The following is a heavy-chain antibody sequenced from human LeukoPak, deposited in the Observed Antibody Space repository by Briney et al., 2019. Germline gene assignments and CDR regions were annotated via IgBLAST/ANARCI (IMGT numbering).Heavy chain of an antibody. D-gene: IGHD2-2*01. CDR2: MYHSGST. V-gene: IGHV4-38-2*01. J-gene: IGHJ3*02. CDR1: GYSISSGYH. Sequence: SETLSLTCAVSGYSISSGYHWGWIRQSPGKGLEWIGFMYHSGSTYYDPSLKSRVTISVDTSKNQFSLKLSSVTAADTAVYYCARANYPYCSSTSCYLDIWGQGTMVTVSS. CDR3: ARANYPYCSSTSCYLDI.